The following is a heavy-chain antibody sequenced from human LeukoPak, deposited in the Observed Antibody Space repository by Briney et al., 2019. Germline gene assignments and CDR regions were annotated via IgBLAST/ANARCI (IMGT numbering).Heavy chain of an antibody. D-gene: IGHD2-2*01. CDR1: GFTFSNYA. CDR2: IRSDGGPK. J-gene: IGHJ6*03. Sequence: GGSLRLSCAASGFTFSNYAMSWVRQAPGKGLQWVAFIRSDGGPKYYADSVKGRFTISRDNSKNTLYLQMNSLRAEDTAVFYCGGNPAAARDYYFYMDVWGKGTTVTVSS. V-gene: IGHV3-30*02. CDR3: GGNPAAARDYYFYMDV.